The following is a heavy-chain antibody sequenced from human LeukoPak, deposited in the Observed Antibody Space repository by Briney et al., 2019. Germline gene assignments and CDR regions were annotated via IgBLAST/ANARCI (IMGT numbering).Heavy chain of an antibody. D-gene: IGHD2-2*01. J-gene: IGHJ3*02. CDR3: ARDGYCSSTSCSTGAFDI. V-gene: IGHV4-59*01. CDR1: GGSISSYY. CDR2: IYYSGST. Sequence: KPSETLSLTCTVSGGSISSYYWSWIRQPPGKGLEWIGYIYYSGSTNYNPSLKSRVTISVDTSKNQFSLKLSSVTAADTAVYYCARDGYCSSTSCSTGAFDIWGQGTMVTVSS.